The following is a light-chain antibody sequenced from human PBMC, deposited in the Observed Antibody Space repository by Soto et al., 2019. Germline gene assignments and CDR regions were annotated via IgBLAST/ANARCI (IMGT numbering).Light chain of an antibody. Sequence: DIPRTQSHSTLSAAVVYTVTXTRRASYNIRSRLAWYQQKPGKAPSLLISGASTLESGVPSRFSGSPLSGSASGTAFSLTISSLQPDDFATYYCQQYNTYPWTFGQGTKVDIK. V-gene: IGKV1-5*01. CDR3: QQYNTYPWT. CDR1: YNIRSR. CDR2: GAS. J-gene: IGKJ1*01.